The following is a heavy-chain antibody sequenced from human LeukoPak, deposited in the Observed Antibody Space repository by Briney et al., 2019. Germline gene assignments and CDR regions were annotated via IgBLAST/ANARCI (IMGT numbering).Heavy chain of an antibody. CDR2: TYYSGST. V-gene: IGHV4-59*12. D-gene: IGHD1-26*01. Sequence: SETLSLTCTVSGGSLSSYYWSWIRQPPGKGLEWIGYTYYSGSTNYNPSLKSRVTMSVDTSKNQFSLKLSSVTAADTAVYYCARDEGIVGATYYYYYYGMDVWGQGTTVTVSS. CDR3: ARDEGIVGATYYYYYYGMDV. J-gene: IGHJ6*02. CDR1: GGSLSSYY.